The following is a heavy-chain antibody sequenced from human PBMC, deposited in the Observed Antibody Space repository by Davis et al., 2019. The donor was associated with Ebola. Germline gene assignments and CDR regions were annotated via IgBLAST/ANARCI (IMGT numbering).Heavy chain of an antibody. CDR3: ARDYYYYGMDV. CDR1: GFIFSNSV. CDR2: IYSGGST. V-gene: IGHV3-66*01. J-gene: IGHJ6*02. Sequence: PGGSLRLSCAASGFIFSNSVMTWVRQAPGKGLEWVSFIYSGGSTYYADSVKGRFTISRDNSKNTLYLQMNSLRAEDTAVYYCARDYYYYGMDVWGQGTTVTVSS.